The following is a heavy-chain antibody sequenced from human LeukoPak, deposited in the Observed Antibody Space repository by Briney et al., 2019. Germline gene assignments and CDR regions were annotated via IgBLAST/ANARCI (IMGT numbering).Heavy chain of an antibody. D-gene: IGHD1-26*01. CDR1: GFTFGDYA. CDR3: ARELSGSYYDFDY. Sequence: GGSLRLSCTASGFTFGDYAMSWVRQAPGKGLEWIGFIRTKAYGGTTEYAASVKGRFTISRDDSKSIVYLQMNSLKTEDTAVYYCARELSGSYYDFDYWGQGTLVTVSS. CDR2: IRTKAYGGTT. V-gene: IGHV3-49*04. J-gene: IGHJ4*02.